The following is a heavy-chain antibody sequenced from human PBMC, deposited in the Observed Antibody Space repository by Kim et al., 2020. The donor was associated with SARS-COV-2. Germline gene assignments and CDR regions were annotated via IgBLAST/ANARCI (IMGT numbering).Heavy chain of an antibody. V-gene: IGHV4-61*07. CDR3: ARRVRRGWYFDS. J-gene: IGHJ4*02. D-gene: IGHD2-15*01. Sequence: NYHPSFASRVTISVATAKNAFSLKVRSVTAADTAMYYCARRVRRGWYFDSWGQGALVTVSS.